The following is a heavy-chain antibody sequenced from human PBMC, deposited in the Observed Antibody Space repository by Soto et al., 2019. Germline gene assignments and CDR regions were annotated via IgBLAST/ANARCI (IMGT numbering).Heavy chain of an antibody. J-gene: IGHJ4*02. CDR3: ARESTDANIVDN. CDR1: GYTFTSYY. D-gene: IGHD5-12*01. Sequence: QVQLVQSGAEVKKPGASVKVSCKASGYTFTSYYMHWVRQSPGQGLEWMGIINPSGVSTSYAQKSQCRVTMTRDTSTSTVYMELSSLRSEDKAVYYCARESTDANIVDNWVQGTLVTVSS. V-gene: IGHV1-46*03. CDR2: INPSGVST.